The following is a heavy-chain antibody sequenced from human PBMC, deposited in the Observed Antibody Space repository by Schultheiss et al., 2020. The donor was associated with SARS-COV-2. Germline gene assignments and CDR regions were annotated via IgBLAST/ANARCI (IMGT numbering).Heavy chain of an antibody. Sequence: GGSLRLSCVVSGFTFSSYAMSWVRQAPGKGLEWVSAISGSGGSTYYADSVKGRFTISRDNSKNTLYLQMNSLRAEDTAVYYCAKGQGRYCSGGSCNSVDYWGQGTLVTVSS. CDR3: AKGQGRYCSGGSCNSVDY. CDR1: GFTFSSYA. V-gene: IGHV3-23*01. D-gene: IGHD2-15*01. J-gene: IGHJ4*02. CDR2: ISGSGGST.